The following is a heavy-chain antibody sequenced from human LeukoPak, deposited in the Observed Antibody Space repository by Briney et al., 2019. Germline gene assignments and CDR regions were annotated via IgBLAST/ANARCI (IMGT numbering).Heavy chain of an antibody. D-gene: IGHD2-15*01. CDR3: AREGLGYCSGGSCYRASIYFDY. V-gene: IGHV4-61*02. CDR1: GGSISSSNYY. CDR2: IYTSEST. Sequence: PSQTLSLTCSVSGGSISSSNYYWSWIRQPAGKGLEWIGRIYTSESTNYNPSLKSRVTISVDKSKNQFSLKLSSVTAADTAVYYCAREGLGYCSGGSCYRASIYFDYWGQGTLVTVSS. J-gene: IGHJ4*02.